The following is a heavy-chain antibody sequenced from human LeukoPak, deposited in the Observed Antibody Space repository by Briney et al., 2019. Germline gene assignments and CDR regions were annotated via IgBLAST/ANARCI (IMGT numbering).Heavy chain of an antibody. D-gene: IGHD3-22*01. CDR1: GGSISSYY. Sequence: SETLSLTCTVSGGSISSYYWSWIRQPPGKGLEWIGYIYYSGSTNYNPPLKSRVTISVETSKNQFSLKLSSVTAADTAVYYCARVTGYMIEDYFDYWGQGTLVTVSS. J-gene: IGHJ4*02. V-gene: IGHV4-59*01. CDR3: ARVTGYMIEDYFDY. CDR2: IYYSGST.